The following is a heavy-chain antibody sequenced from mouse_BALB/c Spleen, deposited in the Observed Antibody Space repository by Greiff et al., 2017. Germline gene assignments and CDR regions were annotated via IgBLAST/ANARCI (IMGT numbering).Heavy chain of an antibody. CDR3: ARSGDDYDPFAY. D-gene: IGHD2-4*01. V-gene: IGHV1S137*01. CDR1: GYTFTDYA. CDR2: ISTYYGDA. Sequence: VKLQQSGAELVRPGVSVKISCKGSGYTFTDYAMHWVKQSHAKSLEWIGVISTYYGDASYNQKFKGKATMTVDKSSSTAYMELARLTSEDSAIYYCARSGDDYDPFAYWGQGTLVTVSA. J-gene: IGHJ3*01.